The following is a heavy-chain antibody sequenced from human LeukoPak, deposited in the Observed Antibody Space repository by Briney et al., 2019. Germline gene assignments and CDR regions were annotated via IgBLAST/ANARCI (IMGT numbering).Heavy chain of an antibody. J-gene: IGHJ2*01. CDR1: GGSISSGGYY. CDR3: ATTNLGATDPHWYFDL. V-gene: IGHV4-30-2*01. Sequence: PSETLSLTCTVSGGSISSGGYYWSWIRQPPGKGLEWIGYIYHSGSTYYNPSLKSRVTISVDRSKNQFSLKLSSVTAADTAVYYCATTNLGATDPHWYFDLWGRGTLVTVSS. D-gene: IGHD1-26*01. CDR2: IYHSGST.